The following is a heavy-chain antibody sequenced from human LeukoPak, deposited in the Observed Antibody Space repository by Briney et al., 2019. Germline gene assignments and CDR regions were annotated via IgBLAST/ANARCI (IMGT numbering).Heavy chain of an antibody. J-gene: IGHJ4*02. CDR2: IHYSGST. CDR3: ARDNSSSWYPFDY. Sequence: SETLSLTCTVSGGSISSSSYYWGWIRQPPGKGLEWIGSIHYSGSTYYNPSLKSRVTISVDTSKNQCSLKLSSVTAADTAVYYCARDNSSSWYPFDYWGKGTLVTVSS. CDR1: GGSISSSSYY. V-gene: IGHV4-39*07. D-gene: IGHD6-13*01.